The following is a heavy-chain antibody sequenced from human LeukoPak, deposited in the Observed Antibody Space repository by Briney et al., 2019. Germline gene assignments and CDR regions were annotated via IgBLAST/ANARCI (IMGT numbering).Heavy chain of an antibody. CDR3: ASRPYDNSGYYYV. Sequence: GGSLRLSCAASGFTFTTYSMDWVRQAPGKGLEWVSSISGSSSYIYYADSVKGRFTISRDNARNSLFLQMNSLRAEDTAVYYCASRPYDNSGYYYVWGQGTLVTVSS. J-gene: IGHJ4*02. CDR1: GFTFTTYS. D-gene: IGHD3-22*01. CDR2: ISGSSSYI. V-gene: IGHV3-21*01.